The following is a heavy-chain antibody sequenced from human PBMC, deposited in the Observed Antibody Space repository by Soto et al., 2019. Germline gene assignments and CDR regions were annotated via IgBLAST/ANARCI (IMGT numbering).Heavy chain of an antibody. CDR3: AKDQGLLALWFGESNYYYYGMDV. CDR2: ISGSGGST. J-gene: IGHJ6*02. V-gene: IGHV3-23*01. D-gene: IGHD3-10*01. Sequence: EVQLLESGGGLVQPGGSLRLSCAASGFTFSSYAMSWVRQAPGKGLEWVSAISGSGGSTYYADSVKGRFTISRDNSKNTLYLQMNSLRAEDTAVYYCAKDQGLLALWFGESNYYYYGMDVWGQGTTVTVSS. CDR1: GFTFSSYA.